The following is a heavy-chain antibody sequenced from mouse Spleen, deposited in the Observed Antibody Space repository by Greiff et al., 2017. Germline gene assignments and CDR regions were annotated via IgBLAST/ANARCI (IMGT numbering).Heavy chain of an antibody. CDR3: ARRGFAY. J-gene: IGHJ3*01. CDR1: GYTFTSYD. CDR2: IYPRDGST. Sequence: VQGVESGPELVKPGASVKLSCKASGYTFTSYDINWVKQRPGQGLEWIGWIYPRDGSTKYNEKFKGKATLTVDTSSSTAYMELHSLTSEDSAVYFCARRGFAYWGQGTLVTVSA. V-gene: IGHV1-85*01.